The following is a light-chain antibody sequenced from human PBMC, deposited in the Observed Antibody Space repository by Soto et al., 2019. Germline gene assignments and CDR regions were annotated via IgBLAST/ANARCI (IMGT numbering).Light chain of an antibody. J-gene: IGKJ3*01. CDR1: QSVSSNY. Sequence: EIVVTQSPGTLSLSPGERATLSCRASQSVSSNYLAWYQQKPGQAPRRLIYGASSRASYIPDWFSGSGSGTHFTLIIRRLETVDFAMYYCQQYGIIPCTFGPGTKVDVK. CDR3: QQYGIIPCT. V-gene: IGKV3-20*01. CDR2: GAS.